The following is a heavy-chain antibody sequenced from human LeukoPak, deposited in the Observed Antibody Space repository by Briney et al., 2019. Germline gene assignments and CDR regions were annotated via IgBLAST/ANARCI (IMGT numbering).Heavy chain of an antibody. CDR1: GYTFTGYY. CDR3: SRGRADGYSGYDFGDY. CDR2: INPNSGGT. Sequence: ASVKVSCKASGYTFTGYYMHWVRQAPGQGLEWMGWINPNSGGTDYAQKFQGRVTMARDTSISTAYMGLSSLTSDDTAVYYCSRGRADGYSGYDFGDYWGQGSLASVSS. V-gene: IGHV1-2*02. J-gene: IGHJ4*02. D-gene: IGHD5-12*01.